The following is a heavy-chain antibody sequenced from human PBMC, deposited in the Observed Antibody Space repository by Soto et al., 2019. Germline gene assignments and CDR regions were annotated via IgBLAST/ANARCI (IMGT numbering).Heavy chain of an antibody. CDR2: INGGGTT. V-gene: IGHV4-34*01. CDR3: ARETSPNVYSHYGMDV. CDR1: GGSLRGFC. J-gene: IGHJ6*02. Sequence: SEDLRVTWGVYGGSLRGFCWSWIRPPPGKGLEWIGEINGGGTTNYHPSLKGLVTISEDTYKTHFSLRLTSVTAADTAVYYCARETSPNVYSHYGMDVWGQGPTVT.